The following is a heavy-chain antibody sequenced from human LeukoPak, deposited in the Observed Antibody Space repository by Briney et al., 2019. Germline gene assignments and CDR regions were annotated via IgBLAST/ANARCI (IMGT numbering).Heavy chain of an antibody. V-gene: IGHV1-3*01. CDR3: ARSFPSGYSSSWYYFDY. CDR2: INAGNGNT. Sequence: ASVKVSCKASGYTFTSYAMHWVRQAPGQRLEWMGWINAGNGNTKYSQKFQGRVTITRDTSASTAYMELSSLRSEDTAVYYCARSFPSGYSSSWYYFDYWGQGTLVTVSS. J-gene: IGHJ4*02. D-gene: IGHD6-13*01. CDR1: GYTFTSYA.